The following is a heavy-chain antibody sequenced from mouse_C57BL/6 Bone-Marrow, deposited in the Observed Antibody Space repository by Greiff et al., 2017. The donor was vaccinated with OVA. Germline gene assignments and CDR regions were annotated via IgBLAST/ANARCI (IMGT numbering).Heavy chain of an antibody. D-gene: IGHD4-1*01. J-gene: IGHJ2*01. CDR1: GFTFSSYG. V-gene: IGHV5-6*01. CDR3: ARHGDWVDY. CDR2: ISSGGSYT. Sequence: VQLKQSGGDLVKPGGSLKLSCAASGFTFSSYGMSWVRQTPDKRLEWVATISSGGSYTYYPDSVKGRFTISRDNAKNTLYLQMSSLKSEDTAMYYCARHGDWVDYWGQGTTLTVSS.